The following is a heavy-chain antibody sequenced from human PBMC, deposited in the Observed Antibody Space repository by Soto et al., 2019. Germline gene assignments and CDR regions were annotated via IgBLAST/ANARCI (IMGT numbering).Heavy chain of an antibody. D-gene: IGHD6-19*01. CDR3: ARPRGSGYPRGWFDP. Sequence: GASVKVSCKASGYTFTGYYMHWVRQAPGQGLEWMGWINPNSGGTNYAQKFQGRVTMTRDTSISTAYMELSRLRSDDTAVYYCARPRGSGYPRGWFDPWGQGTLVTVSS. V-gene: IGHV1-2*02. CDR2: INPNSGGT. J-gene: IGHJ5*02. CDR1: GYTFTGYY.